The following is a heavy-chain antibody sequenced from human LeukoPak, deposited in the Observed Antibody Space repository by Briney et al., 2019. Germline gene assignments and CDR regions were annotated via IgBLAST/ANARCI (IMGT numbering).Heavy chain of an antibody. Sequence: GGSLRLSCAASGFTFYTYHMNWVRQAPGKGLEWVSSISSGGTHIYYGDSVKGRFTISRDNAKNSLYLQMNSLGAEDTAVYFCARETSSYDSSALDSWGQGTLVTVSS. D-gene: IGHD3-22*01. CDR2: ISSGGTHI. J-gene: IGHJ4*02. CDR3: ARETSSYDSSALDS. CDR1: GFTFYTYH. V-gene: IGHV3-21*01.